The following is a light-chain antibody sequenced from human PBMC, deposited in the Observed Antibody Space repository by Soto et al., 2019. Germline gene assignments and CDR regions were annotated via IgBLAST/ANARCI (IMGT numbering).Light chain of an antibody. CDR1: SSNIGAGYN. V-gene: IGLV1-40*01. J-gene: IGLJ2*01. Sequence: QSVLTQPPSVSGAPGQRVTISCTGSSSNIGAGYNVHWCQQLPGTAPKLLIYGNSNRPSGVPDRFSGSKSGTSASLAITGLQAEDEADYYCQSYDSSLSGSVVFGGGTKLTV. CDR3: QSYDSSLSGSVV. CDR2: GNS.